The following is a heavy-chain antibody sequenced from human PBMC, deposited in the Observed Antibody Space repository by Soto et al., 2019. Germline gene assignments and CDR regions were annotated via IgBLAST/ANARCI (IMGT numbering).Heavy chain of an antibody. CDR2: ISYDRSNK. J-gene: IGHJ6*02. D-gene: IGHD5-12*01. CDR1: GFTFSSYA. V-gene: IGHV3-30-3*01. CDR3: ARDYYRFNSGYGFSMDV. Sequence: QVQLVESGGGVVQPGRSLRLSCAASGFTFSSYAMHWVRQAPGKGLEWVAVISYDRSNKYYADSVKGRFTIARDNSKNTLYLQMYILRSEATAVYYCARDYYRFNSGYGFSMDVWGQGTTVTVSS.